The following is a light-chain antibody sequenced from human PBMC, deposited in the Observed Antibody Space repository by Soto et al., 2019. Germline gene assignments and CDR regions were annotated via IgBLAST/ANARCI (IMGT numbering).Light chain of an antibody. CDR2: AAS. Sequence: DIQMTQSPSSLSASVGDRVTITCRASQGISNYLAWYQQKTGKVPKLLIYAASTLQSGVPSRFSGSASGTDFTLTISSLQPEDVATYYCQKYNSAQFTFGPGTKVDIK. CDR1: QGISNY. J-gene: IGKJ3*01. V-gene: IGKV1-27*01. CDR3: QKYNSAQFT.